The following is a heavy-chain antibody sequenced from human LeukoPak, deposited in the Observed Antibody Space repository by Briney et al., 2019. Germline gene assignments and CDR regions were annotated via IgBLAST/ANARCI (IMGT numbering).Heavy chain of an antibody. J-gene: IGHJ4*02. CDR3: ARASYSSGWYRY. D-gene: IGHD6-19*01. Sequence: ASVKVSGNASGYTFTSYDINWVRQATGQGLEWMGWMNPNSGNTGYAQKFQGRVTMTRNTSISTAYMELSSLRSEDTAVYYCARASYSSGWYRYWGQGTLVTVSS. CDR2: MNPNSGNT. CDR1: GYTFTSYD. V-gene: IGHV1-8*01.